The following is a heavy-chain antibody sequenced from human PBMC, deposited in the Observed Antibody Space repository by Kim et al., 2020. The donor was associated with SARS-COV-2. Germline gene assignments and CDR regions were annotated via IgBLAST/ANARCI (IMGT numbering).Heavy chain of an antibody. V-gene: IGHV3-21*01. D-gene: IGHD3-10*01. CDR2: ISSSSSYI. CDR3: ARAGGSGSYYIS. CDR1: GFTFSSYS. J-gene: IGHJ5*02. Sequence: GGSLRLSCAASGFTFSSYSMNWVSQAPWKRPEWVSSISSSSSYIYYADLVKGRFTISRDNAKNSLYLQMNSLRAEDTAVYYCARAGGSGSYYISWGQGTLVTVSS.